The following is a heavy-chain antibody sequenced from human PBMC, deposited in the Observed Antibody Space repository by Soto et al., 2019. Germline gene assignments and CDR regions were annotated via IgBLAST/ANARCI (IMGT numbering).Heavy chain of an antibody. CDR3: ARASPIAAADHFAY. CDR1: GFTFSDYY. J-gene: IGHJ4*02. V-gene: IGHV3-11*01. D-gene: IGHD6-25*01. Sequence: GGSLRLSCAASGFTFSDYYMSWIRQAPGRGLEWVSYISSSGSTIYYADSVKGRFTISRDNAKNSLYLQMNSLRADDTAVYYCARASPIAAADHFAYWGPGTLATVYS. CDR2: ISSSGSTI.